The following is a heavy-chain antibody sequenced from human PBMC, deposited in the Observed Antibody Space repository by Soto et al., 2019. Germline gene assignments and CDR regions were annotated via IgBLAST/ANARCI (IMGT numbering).Heavy chain of an antibody. CDR2: IYYSGTT. Sequence: SETLSLSCTVSGGSINTGDYYWTWIRQPRGKGLEWIGYIYYSGTTYYNPSLKSRVSLSLDTSKNHFSLRLTSVTAADTAVYYCARGVDFEGFSPYGMDVWGQGTTVTVSS. J-gene: IGHJ6*02. D-gene: IGHD3-3*01. CDR1: GGSINTGDYY. CDR3: ARGVDFEGFSPYGMDV. V-gene: IGHV4-30-4*01.